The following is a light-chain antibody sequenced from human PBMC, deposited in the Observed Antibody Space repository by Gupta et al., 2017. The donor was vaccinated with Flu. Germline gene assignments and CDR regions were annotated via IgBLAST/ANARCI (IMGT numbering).Light chain of an antibody. J-gene: IGKJ4*01. CDR2: EAT. CDR3: QQSYHFPPSFT. Sequence: QKRGNALKVLIYEATTLQSGVPSRFSGGGSGTDFTLTITSLQPEDFATYYCQQSYHFPPSFTFGGGPKVEIK. V-gene: IGKV1-39*01.